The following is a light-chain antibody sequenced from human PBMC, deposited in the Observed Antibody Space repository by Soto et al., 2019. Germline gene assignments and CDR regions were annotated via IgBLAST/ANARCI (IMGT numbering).Light chain of an antibody. CDR2: AAS. V-gene: IGKV1-27*01. CDR3: QKYNSAPWT. J-gene: IGKJ1*01. Sequence: IQLTQSPFTLSGSVGDRVTITCRASQTISSWLAWYQQKPGKVPKRLIYAASTLQSGVPSRFSGSGSGTDFNLTISSPQPEDVATYYCQKYNSAPWTLGQGTKVDIK. CDR1: QTISSW.